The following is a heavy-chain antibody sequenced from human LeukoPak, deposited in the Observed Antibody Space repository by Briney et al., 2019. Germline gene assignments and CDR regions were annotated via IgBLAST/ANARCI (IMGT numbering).Heavy chain of an antibody. CDR2: INPNSGVT. D-gene: IGHD1-14*01. Sequence: GASVKVSCKASGYTFTGYYVHWVRQAPGQGLEWMGWINPNSGVTNYAQRFQGRVTMTRDTSISTAYMELSRLKSDGTAVYYCARDRARDRTSCFGSWGPGTLVTVSS. J-gene: IGHJ4*02. CDR1: GYTFTGYY. CDR3: ARDRARDRTSCFGS. V-gene: IGHV1-2*02.